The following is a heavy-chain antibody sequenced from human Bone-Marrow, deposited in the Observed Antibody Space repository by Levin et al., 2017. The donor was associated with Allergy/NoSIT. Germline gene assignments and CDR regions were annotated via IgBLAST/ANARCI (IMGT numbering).Heavy chain of an antibody. CDR2: ISGVGGHK. J-gene: IGHJ6*02. D-gene: IGHD1-14*01. V-gene: IGHV3-23*01. CDR3: AKDILLMYADFRRDYDIDV. Sequence: HPGGSLRLSCVASGLTFKNHAMNWVRQAPGKGLEWVSGISGVGGHKYYADSVKGRFAIWRDNSNNTVFLQMNSLRAEDTAIYYCAKDILLMYADFRRDYDIDVWGQGTTVIVSS. CDR1: GLTFKNHA.